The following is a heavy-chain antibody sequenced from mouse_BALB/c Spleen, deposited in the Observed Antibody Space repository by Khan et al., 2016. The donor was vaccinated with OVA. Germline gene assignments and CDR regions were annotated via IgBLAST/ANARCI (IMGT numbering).Heavy chain of an antibody. D-gene: IGHD1-1*01. J-gene: IGHJ2*03. V-gene: IGHV3-2*02. CDR2: ISYSGNT. CDR3: ERVYGGEFDY. CDR1: GYSIPSDYA. Sequence: PLQESGPGLVKPSQSLSLTCTVTGYSIPSDYAWNWIRQFPGNKLEWMGFISYSGNTNYNPSLTSRFSITRATSKNQFFLQLNSVTTEDTARDYCERVYGGEFDYWGQDNRVTV.